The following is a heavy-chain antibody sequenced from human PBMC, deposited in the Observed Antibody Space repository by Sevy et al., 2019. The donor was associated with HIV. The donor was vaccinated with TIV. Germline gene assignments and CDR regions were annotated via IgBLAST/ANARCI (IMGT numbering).Heavy chain of an antibody. CDR1: GDTFSTYD. CDR3: ASGGSGDVWNYGYYYYGMDV. Sequence: ASVKVSCKASGDTFSTYDINWVRQAPGQGLEWMGWMSPKSGSTGFAQKFQGSLTMTRDTSINTAYMELSSLRSEDTAVYYSASGGSGDVWNYGYYYYGMDVWGQGTTVTVSS. V-gene: IGHV1-8*02. J-gene: IGHJ6*02. D-gene: IGHD3-3*01. CDR2: MSPKSGST.